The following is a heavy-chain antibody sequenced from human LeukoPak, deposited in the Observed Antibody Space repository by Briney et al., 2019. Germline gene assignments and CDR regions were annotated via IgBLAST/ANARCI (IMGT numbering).Heavy chain of an antibody. CDR1: GGAINGFA. CDR2: IYYSGST. Sequence: PSETLSLTCTVSGGAINGFAWSWIRQPPGKGLEWIGCIYYSGSTNYSPSLRSRATISLDRSNNQLSLNFNSVTATDTAIYFCARRPLFGSGSVALDSWGRGTLVTVS. CDR3: ARRPLFGSGSVALDS. V-gene: IGHV4-59*08. D-gene: IGHD3-10*01. J-gene: IGHJ4*02.